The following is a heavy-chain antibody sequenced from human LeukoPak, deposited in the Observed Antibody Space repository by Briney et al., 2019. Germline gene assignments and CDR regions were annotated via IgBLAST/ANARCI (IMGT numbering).Heavy chain of an antibody. J-gene: IGHJ3*02. CDR2: IYSGGST. Sequence: GSLRLSCAASGFTVSSNYMSWVRPAPGKGLEWVSLIYSGGSTYYADSVKGRFTISRDNAKNSLFLQMNSLRAEDTAVYYCARELDAFDIWGQGTMVTVS. CDR1: GFTVSSNY. V-gene: IGHV3-53*01. CDR3: ARELDAFDI.